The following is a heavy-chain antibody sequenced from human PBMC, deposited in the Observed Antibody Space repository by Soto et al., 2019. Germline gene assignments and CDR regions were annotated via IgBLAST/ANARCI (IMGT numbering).Heavy chain of an antibody. D-gene: IGHD2-2*01. CDR3: AKDRVVVVPAGYMDV. CDR1: GFTFSSYG. V-gene: IGHV3-30*18. Sequence: QVQLVESGGGVVQPGRSLRLSCAASGFTFSSYGMHWVRQAPGKGLEWVAVISYDGSNKYYADSVKGRFTISRDNSKNTLYLQMNSRRAEDTAVYYCAKDRVVVVPAGYMDVWGKGTTVTVSS. J-gene: IGHJ6*03. CDR2: ISYDGSNK.